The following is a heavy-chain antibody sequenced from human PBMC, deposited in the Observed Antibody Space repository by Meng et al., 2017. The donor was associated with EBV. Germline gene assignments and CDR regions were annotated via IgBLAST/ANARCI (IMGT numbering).Heavy chain of an antibody. Sequence: QVQLVESGAEVKKSGSSVKVSCKTSGGTLRSDAISWVRQAPGQGLEWMGGLIPMSDAPHYAQKFQGRVTITADESTSTHYMDLSGLRSEDTAVYYCASESGRGFTPDYWGQGTLVTVSS. V-gene: IGHV1-69*01. D-gene: IGHD3-10*01. CDR1: GGTLRSDA. J-gene: IGHJ4*02. CDR2: LIPMSDAP. CDR3: ASESGRGFTPDY.